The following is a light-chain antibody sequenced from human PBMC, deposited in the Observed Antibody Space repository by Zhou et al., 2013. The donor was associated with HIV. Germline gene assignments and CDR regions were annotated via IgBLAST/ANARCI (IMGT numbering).Light chain of an antibody. CDR3: QQRSNWPRT. CDR2: DAF. Sequence: EIVLTQSPATLSLSPGESGTLSCRASQSVSSHLAWYQQKPGQPPRLLIYDAFNRATGIPARFSGSGSGTDFTLTISALEPEDFAVYYCQQRSNWPRTFGQGTKLQI. J-gene: IGKJ2*01. CDR1: QSVSSH. V-gene: IGKV3-11*01.